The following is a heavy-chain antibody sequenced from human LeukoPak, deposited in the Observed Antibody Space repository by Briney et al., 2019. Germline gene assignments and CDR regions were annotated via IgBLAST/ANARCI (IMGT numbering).Heavy chain of an antibody. CDR3: ATDPAVSSGSYTAWGY. J-gene: IGHJ4*02. V-gene: IGHV1-24*01. D-gene: IGHD1-26*01. Sequence: GASVKVSCKVSGYTLTELSMHWVRQAPGKGLEWMGGFDPEDGETIYAQKFQARVTMTEDTSTDTAYMELSSLRSEDTAVYYCATDPAVSSGSYTAWGYCGQGTLVTVSS. CDR2: FDPEDGET. CDR1: GYTLTELS.